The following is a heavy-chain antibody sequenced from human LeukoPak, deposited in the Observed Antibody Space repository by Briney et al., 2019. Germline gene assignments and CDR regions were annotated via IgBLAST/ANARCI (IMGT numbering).Heavy chain of an antibody. D-gene: IGHD3-22*01. CDR1: GGSFSGYY. V-gene: IGHV4-34*01. Sequence: ETLSLTCAVYGGSFSGYYWSWIRQPPGKGLEWIGEINHSGSTNYNPSLKSRVTISVDTSKNQFSLKLSSVTAADTAVYYCARGPGEDYYDSSGYFDYWGQGTLVTVSS. CDR3: ARGPGEDYYDSSGYFDY. CDR2: INHSGST. J-gene: IGHJ4*02.